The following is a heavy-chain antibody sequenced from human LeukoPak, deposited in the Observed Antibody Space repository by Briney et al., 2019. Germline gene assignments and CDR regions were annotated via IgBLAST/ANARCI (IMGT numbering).Heavy chain of an antibody. J-gene: IGHJ6*03. D-gene: IGHD2-15*01. CDR3: ARGSQPYCSGGSCYHRWYYYYMDV. CDR1: GGTFSSYA. Sequence: GASVKVSCKASGGTFSSYAISWVRQAPGQGLEWMGGIIPIFGTANYAQKFQGRVTITTDESTSTAYMELSSLRSEDTAVYYCARGSQPYCSGGSCYHRWYYYYMDVWGKGTTVTVSS. V-gene: IGHV1-69*05. CDR2: IIPIFGTA.